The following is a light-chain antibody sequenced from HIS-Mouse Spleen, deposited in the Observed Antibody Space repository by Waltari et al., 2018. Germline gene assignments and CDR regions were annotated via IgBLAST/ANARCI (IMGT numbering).Light chain of an antibody. J-gene: IGLJ3*02. CDR3: QVWDSSSDHPV. CDR1: NIGSKS. Sequence: SYVLTQPPSVSVAPGQTARITCGGNNIGSKSVHWYQQKPGQAPVLVVYDDGDRPSGIPERFSGYNSGNTATLTSSRVEAGDEADYYCQVWDSSSDHPVFGGGTKLTVL. CDR2: DDG. V-gene: IGLV3-21*02.